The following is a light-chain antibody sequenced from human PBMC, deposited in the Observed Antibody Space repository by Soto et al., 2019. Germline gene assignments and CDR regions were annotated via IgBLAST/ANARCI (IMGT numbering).Light chain of an antibody. CDR3: SSYTSSSTLV. CDR2: EVS. CDR1: SEDVGGYDY. Sequence: QSLLTQPACVSLSPGQSITISCSGTSEDVGGYDYVSWYQHHPGKAPKRMISEVSNRPSGLSNRFSGSKSGSTASLTISGLQAEDEADYYCSSYTSSSTLVFGSGTKVTVL. V-gene: IGLV2-14*01. J-gene: IGLJ1*01.